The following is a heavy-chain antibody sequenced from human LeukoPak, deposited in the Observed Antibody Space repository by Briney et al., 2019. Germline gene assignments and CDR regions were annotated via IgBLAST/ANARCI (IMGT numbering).Heavy chain of an antibody. CDR3: AKGLDIVVVVAAPGGDY. D-gene: IGHD2-15*01. CDR2: ISGSGGST. V-gene: IGHV3-23*01. CDR1: GFTFSSFW. Sequence: GGSLRLSCAASGFTFSSFWMSWVRQAPGKGLEWVSAISGSGGSTYYADSVKGRFTISRDNSKNTLYLQMNSLRAEDTAVYYCAKGLDIVVVVAAPGGDYWGQGTLVTVSS. J-gene: IGHJ4*02.